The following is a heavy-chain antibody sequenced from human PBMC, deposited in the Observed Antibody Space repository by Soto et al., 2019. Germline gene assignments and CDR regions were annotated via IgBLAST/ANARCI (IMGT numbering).Heavy chain of an antibody. CDR2: INHSGST. CDR1: GGSFSGYY. J-gene: IGHJ4*02. D-gene: IGHD2-2*01. Sequence: PSETLSLTCAVYGGSFSGYYWSWIRQPPGKGLELIGEINHSGSTNYNPSLKSRVTISVDTSKNQFSLKLSSVTAADTAVYYCARGARSYQLPALYYFDYWGQGTLVTVSS. V-gene: IGHV4-34*01. CDR3: ARGARSYQLPALYYFDY.